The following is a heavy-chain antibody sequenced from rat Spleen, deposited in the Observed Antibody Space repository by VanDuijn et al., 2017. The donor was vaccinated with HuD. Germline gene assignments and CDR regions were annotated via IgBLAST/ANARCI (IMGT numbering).Heavy chain of an antibody. CDR1: GFTFSNYG. D-gene: IGHD1-11*01. V-gene: IGHV5-29*01. CDR2: ISYDGSST. CDR3: ARHVPSYGGYSGGYVMDA. Sequence: EVQLVESGGGLVQPGRSLKLSCAASGFTFSNYGMAWVRQAPTKGLEWVATISYDGSSTYYRDSVKGRFTISRDNAKSTLYLQMDSLRSEDTATYYCARHVPSYGGYSGGYVMDAWGQGASVTVSS. J-gene: IGHJ4*01.